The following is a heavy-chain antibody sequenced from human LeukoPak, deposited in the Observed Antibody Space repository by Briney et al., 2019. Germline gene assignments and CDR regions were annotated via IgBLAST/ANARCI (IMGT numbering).Heavy chain of an antibody. V-gene: IGHV3-15*01. CDR1: GFTFSNAW. CDR2: IKSKTDGGTT. D-gene: IGHD2-2*01. Sequence: GGSLRLSCAASGFTFSNAWMSWVRQAPGKGLEWVGRIKSKTDGGTTDYAAPVKGRFTISRDDSKNTLYLQMNSLKTEDTAVYYCTTSPGATIVVVPAATDYFDYWGQGTLVTVSS. CDR3: TTSPGATIVVVPAATDYFDY. J-gene: IGHJ4*02.